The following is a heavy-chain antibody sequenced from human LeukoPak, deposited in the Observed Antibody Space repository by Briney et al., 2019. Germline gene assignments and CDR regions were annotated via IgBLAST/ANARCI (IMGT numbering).Heavy chain of an antibody. D-gene: IGHD5-12*01. CDR3: ARDKVAYDAFDI. CDR2: MNPNSGNT. Sequence: GASVKVSCKASGYTFTSYDINWVRQATGQGLEWMGWMNPNSGNTGYAQKFQGRVTMTRNTSISTAYMELSSLRSEDTAVYYCARDKVAYDAFDIWGQGTMVTVSS. V-gene: IGHV1-8*01. CDR1: GYTFTSYD. J-gene: IGHJ3*02.